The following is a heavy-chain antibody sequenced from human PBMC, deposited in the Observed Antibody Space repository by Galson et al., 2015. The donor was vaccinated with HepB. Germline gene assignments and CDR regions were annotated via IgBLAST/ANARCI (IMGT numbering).Heavy chain of an antibody. Sequence: SLSLSCAVSGFTVSSNFITWVLQAPGKGLEWVSFIYRGGSTIDADSVKGRFTISRDNSKNTLYLQMDSLRAQDTAVYYCTRAQPTYMLAFDHWGQGILVTVSS. D-gene: IGHD3-10*02. CDR3: TRAQPTYMLAFDH. J-gene: IGHJ4*02. V-gene: IGHV3-66*01. CDR1: GFTVSSNF. CDR2: IYRGGST.